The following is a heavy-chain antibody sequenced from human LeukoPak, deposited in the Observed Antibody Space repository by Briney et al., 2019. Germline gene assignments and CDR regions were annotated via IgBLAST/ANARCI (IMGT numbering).Heavy chain of an antibody. J-gene: IGHJ4*02. CDR2: IYYSGIT. CDR1: GGSISSSSYY. Sequence: SETLSLTCTVSGGSISSSSYYWGWIRQPPGKGLEWIGSIYYSGITYYNPSLKSRVTISVDTSKNQFSLKLSSVTAADTAVYYCARSTVAGTRKVDYWGQGTLVTVSS. CDR3: ARSTVAGTRKVDY. V-gene: IGHV4-39*01. D-gene: IGHD6-19*01.